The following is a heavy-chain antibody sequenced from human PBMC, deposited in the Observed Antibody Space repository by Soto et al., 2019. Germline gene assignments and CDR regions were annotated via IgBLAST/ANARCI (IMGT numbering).Heavy chain of an antibody. J-gene: IGHJ5*02. CDR2: IYHSGST. CDR3: DRARVTMVRRGWLDP. V-gene: IGHV4-30-2*01. Sequence: TSETLSLTCAVSGGSISSGGYSWSWIRQPPGKGLEWIGYIYHSGSTYYNPSLKSRVTISVDRSKNQFSLKLSSVTAADTAVYYCDRARVTMVRRGWLDPWGQGTLVTVYS. CDR1: GGSISSGGYS. D-gene: IGHD3-10*01.